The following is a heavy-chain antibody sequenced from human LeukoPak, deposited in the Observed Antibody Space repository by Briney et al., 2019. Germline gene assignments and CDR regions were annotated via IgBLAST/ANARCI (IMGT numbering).Heavy chain of an antibody. CDR1: GFTFSSYE. V-gene: IGHV3-48*03. J-gene: IGHJ6*02. CDR3: ARDFVLPVRGVPNYYGMDV. D-gene: IGHD3-10*01. CDR2: ISRSGSTI. Sequence: QPGGSLTLSCAASGFTFSSYEMNWVRQAPGEGREWFPYISRSGSTIYYADSVKGRFTISRDNAKNSLYLQMNSLRAEDTAVYYCARDFVLPVRGVPNYYGMDVWGQGTTVTVSS.